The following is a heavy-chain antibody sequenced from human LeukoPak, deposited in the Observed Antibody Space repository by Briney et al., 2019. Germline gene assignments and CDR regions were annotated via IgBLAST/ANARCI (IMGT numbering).Heavy chain of an antibody. CDR3: ARTYCSSTSCLDAFDI. CDR2: IYPGDSDT. J-gene: IGHJ3*02. Sequence: GESLKISCKGSGYSFNSYWIGWGRQMPGKGLEWTGIIYPGDSDTRYSPSFQGQVTISADKSISTAYLQWSSLKASDTAMYYCARTYCSSTSCLDAFDIWGQGTMVTVSS. CDR1: GYSFNSYW. V-gene: IGHV5-51*01. D-gene: IGHD2-2*01.